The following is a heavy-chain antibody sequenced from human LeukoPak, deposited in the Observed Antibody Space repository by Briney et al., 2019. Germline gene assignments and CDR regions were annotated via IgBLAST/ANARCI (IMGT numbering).Heavy chain of an antibody. Sequence: ASVKVSCKASGYTFTSYAMNWVRQAPGQGLEWMGWINTNTGNPTYAQGFTGRFVFSLDTSVSTAYLQISSLKAEDTAVYYCARVVLEERYYGMDVWGQGTTVTVSS. J-gene: IGHJ6*02. D-gene: IGHD2/OR15-2a*01. V-gene: IGHV7-4-1*02. CDR3: ARVVLEERYYGMDV. CDR2: INTNTGNP. CDR1: GYTFTSYA.